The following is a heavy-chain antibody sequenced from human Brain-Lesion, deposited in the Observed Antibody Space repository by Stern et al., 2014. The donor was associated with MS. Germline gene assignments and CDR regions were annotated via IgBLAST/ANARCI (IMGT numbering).Heavy chain of an antibody. D-gene: IGHD3-3*01. CDR3: ATLDFVRPAAGRGWFDP. Sequence: QLVESGGGLVQPGRSLRLSCAASGFIFDDYAIPWVRQAPGKGLEWVSGITSDSGTIVYADSVKGRFTISRDNAKNSLYLQMNSLRVEDTAFYYCATLDFVRPAAGRGWFDPWGQGTLVTVSS. V-gene: IGHV3-9*01. CDR1: GFIFDDYA. J-gene: IGHJ5*02. CDR2: ITSDSGTI.